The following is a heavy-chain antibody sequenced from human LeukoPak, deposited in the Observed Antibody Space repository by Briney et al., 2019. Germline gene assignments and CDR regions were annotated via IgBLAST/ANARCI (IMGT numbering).Heavy chain of an antibody. Sequence: ASVKVSCKASGFTFTSYDINWVRQAPGQGLEWMGWMNPNSGNTGYAQRFQGRVTMTRDTSISTAFMELRSLTSEDTAVYFCTRNRPLRSRALDYWGQGTLVTVSS. CDR1: GFTFTSYD. J-gene: IGHJ4*02. CDR3: TRNRPLRSRALDY. CDR2: MNPNSGNT. V-gene: IGHV1-8*01. D-gene: IGHD3-10*01.